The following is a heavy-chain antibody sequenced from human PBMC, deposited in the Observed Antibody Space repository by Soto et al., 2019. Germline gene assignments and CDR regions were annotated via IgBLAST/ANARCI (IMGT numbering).Heavy chain of an antibody. J-gene: IGHJ4*02. D-gene: IGHD3-10*01. Sequence: SVKVSCKTSGYTITRYGVTWVRQAPGQGLEWMGWISAHNGDTTYAQKFQGRVTMTTDTSTRTAYMELRSLRSDDTAVYFCARVRLSLFDYWGQGTLVTVSS. CDR1: GYTITRYG. CDR3: ARVRLSLFDY. V-gene: IGHV1-18*04. CDR2: ISAHNGDT.